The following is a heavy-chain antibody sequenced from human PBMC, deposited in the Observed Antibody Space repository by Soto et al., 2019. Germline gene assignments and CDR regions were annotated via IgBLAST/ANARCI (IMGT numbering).Heavy chain of an antibody. V-gene: IGHV3-33*01. CDR1: GFKFSNYG. CDR3: ARDGVPLFLIPSELAN. J-gene: IGHJ4*02. Sequence: QVQLVESGGGVVQPGGSLRLSCAASGFKFSNYGMHWVRQAPGKGLEWVAIIWYDGNKKYYADSVKGRFTISRDNSNNSLYLQMSSLRAEDSAVYYCARDGVPLFLIPSELANWGQGTLVTVSS. CDR2: IWYDGNKK. D-gene: IGHD3-3*01.